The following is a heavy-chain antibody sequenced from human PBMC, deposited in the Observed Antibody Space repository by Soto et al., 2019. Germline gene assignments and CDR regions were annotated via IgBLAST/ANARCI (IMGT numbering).Heavy chain of an antibody. D-gene: IGHD3-3*01. CDR1: GGILNNYA. CDR2: ILPVSAPP. J-gene: IGHJ4*02. Sequence: RASVKVSCKASGGILNNYAINWVRQAPGQGLEWMGGILPVSAPPDYAQKFQGRVSITADHSTSTVYMELSRLKSDDTAVYFCATDSNYDVSNSFWGQGTLVTVSS. CDR3: ATDSNYDVSNSF. V-gene: IGHV1-69*13.